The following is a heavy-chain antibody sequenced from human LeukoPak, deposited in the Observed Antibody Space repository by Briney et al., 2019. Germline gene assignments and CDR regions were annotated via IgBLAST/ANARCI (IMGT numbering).Heavy chain of an antibody. V-gene: IGHV4-61*02. CDR3: ARDSGGYWTGYYFDY. CDR1: GGSISSGSYY. J-gene: IGHJ4*02. D-gene: IGHD1-26*01. Sequence: SETLSLTCTVSGGSISSGSYYWSWIRQPAGKGLEWIGRIYTSGSTNYNPSLKSRVTISVDTSKNQFSLKLSSVTAADTAVYYCARDSGGYWTGYYFDYWGQGTLVTVSS. CDR2: IYTSGST.